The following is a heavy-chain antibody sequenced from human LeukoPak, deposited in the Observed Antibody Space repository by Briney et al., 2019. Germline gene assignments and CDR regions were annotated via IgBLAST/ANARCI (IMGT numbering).Heavy chain of an antibody. J-gene: IGHJ3*02. V-gene: IGHV3-7*01. D-gene: IGHD2-2*01. CDR1: GFTFNSYW. CDR3: ARDRPGIYRLCEAFDI. CDR2: IKQDGSEK. Sequence: GGSLRLSCAASGFTFNSYWMSWVRQAPGKGLEWVANIKQDGSEKYYVDSVKGRFTISRDNAKNSLYLQMNSLRAEDTAVYYCARDRPGIYRLCEAFDIWGQGTMVTVSS.